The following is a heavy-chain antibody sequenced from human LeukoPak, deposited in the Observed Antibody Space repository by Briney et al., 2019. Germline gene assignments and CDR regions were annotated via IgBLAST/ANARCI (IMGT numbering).Heavy chain of an antibody. CDR1: GFTFSNYG. J-gene: IGHJ4*02. D-gene: IGHD2-15*01. CDR2: ISYDGSNT. V-gene: IGHV3-33*08. Sequence: GGSLRLSCAASGFTFSNYGMHWVRQAPGKGLEWVAIISYDGSNTYYADSVKGRFTISRDNSKNTLYLQMNSLRAEDTAVYYCARDRGGRSGLDDWGQGTLVIVSS. CDR3: ARDRGGRSGLDD.